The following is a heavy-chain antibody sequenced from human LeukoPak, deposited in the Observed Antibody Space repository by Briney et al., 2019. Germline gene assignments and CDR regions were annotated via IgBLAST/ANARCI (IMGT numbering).Heavy chain of an antibody. D-gene: IGHD4-23*01. V-gene: IGHV4-31*03. CDR2: FYYSGNT. CDR3: ATSGGYSGAFHI. J-gene: IGHJ3*02. CDR1: GGSITTGNYS. Sequence: PSETLSLTCTVSGGSITTGNYSWTWIRQHPGKGLDWIAYFYYSGNTYYNPSLKSRVTVTLDTSKNQFSLSLSSVTAADTAVYYCATSGGYSGAFHIWGQGTMVSVSS.